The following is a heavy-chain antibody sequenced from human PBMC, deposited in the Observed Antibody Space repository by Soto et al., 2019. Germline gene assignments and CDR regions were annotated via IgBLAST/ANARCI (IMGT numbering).Heavy chain of an antibody. V-gene: IGHV1-46*03. D-gene: IGHD3-16*01. J-gene: IGHJ3*02. Sequence: QVQLVQSGAEVKKPGASVKVSCKASGYTFTSYYMHWVRQAPGQGLEWMGIINPSGGSTSYAQKFQGRGTMTRDTSTSTVYMELSSLRSEDTAVYYCAREAGGGDAFDIWGQGTMVTVSS. CDR2: INPSGGST. CDR1: GYTFTSYY. CDR3: AREAGGGDAFDI.